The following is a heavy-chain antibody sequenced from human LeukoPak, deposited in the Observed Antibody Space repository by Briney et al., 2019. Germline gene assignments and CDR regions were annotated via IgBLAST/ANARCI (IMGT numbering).Heavy chain of an antibody. CDR1: GGSFSGYY. V-gene: IGHV4-34*01. D-gene: IGHD2-2*03. Sequence: PSETLSLTCAVYGGSFSGYYWSWIRQPPGKGLEWIGEINHSGSTNYNPSLKSRVTISVDTSKNHFSLKLSSVSVADTAVYYCASGAGYCSSTSCYFDYWGQGTLVTVSS. CDR2: INHSGST. J-gene: IGHJ4*02. CDR3: ASGAGYCSSTSCYFDY.